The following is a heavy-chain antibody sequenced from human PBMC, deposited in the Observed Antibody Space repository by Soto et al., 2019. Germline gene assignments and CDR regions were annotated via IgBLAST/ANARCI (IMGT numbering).Heavy chain of an antibody. CDR3: ARGFGWLDY. Sequence: PGESLKISCKGSGYSFTSYWIGWVRQMPGKGLECMGIIYPGDSDTRYSPSFQGQVTISADKSISTAYLQWSSLRAEDMAVYYWARGFGWLDYWGQGTLVTVSS. V-gene: IGHV5-51*01. CDR2: IYPGDSDT. D-gene: IGHD6-19*01. CDR1: GYSFTSYW. J-gene: IGHJ4*02.